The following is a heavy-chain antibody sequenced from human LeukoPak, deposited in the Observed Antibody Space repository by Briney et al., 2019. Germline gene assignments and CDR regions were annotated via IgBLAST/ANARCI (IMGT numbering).Heavy chain of an antibody. J-gene: IGHJ4*02. Sequence: GASVKVSCKASGYTFTGYYMHWVRQAPGQGLEWMGWMNPNSGNTGYAQKFQGRVTMTRNTSISTAYMELSSLRSEDTAVYYCATGPFDWLLTWGQGTLVTVSS. CDR3: ATGPFDWLLT. CDR2: MNPNSGNT. D-gene: IGHD3-9*01. CDR1: GYTFTGYY. V-gene: IGHV1-8*02.